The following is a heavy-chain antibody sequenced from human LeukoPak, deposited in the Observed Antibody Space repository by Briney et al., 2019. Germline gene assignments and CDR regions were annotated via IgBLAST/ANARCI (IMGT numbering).Heavy chain of an antibody. V-gene: IGHV3-21*01. Sequence: GGSLRLSCAASGFTFSSYSMNWVRQAPGKGLEWVSSISTSSGHIYYADSVKGRFTISRDNAKNSLYLQMNSLRAEDTAVYYCAPDTIFGAYWGQGTLVTVSS. J-gene: IGHJ4*02. CDR3: APDTIFGAY. CDR1: GFTFSSYS. D-gene: IGHD3-3*01. CDR2: ISTSSGHI.